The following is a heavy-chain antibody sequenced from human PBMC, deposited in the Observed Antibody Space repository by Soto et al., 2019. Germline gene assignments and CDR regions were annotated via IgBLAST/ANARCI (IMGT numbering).Heavy chain of an antibody. D-gene: IGHD1-26*01. CDR1: GYTFTGYY. V-gene: IGHV1-2*02. J-gene: IGHJ5*02. CDR3: AGGVLSGSYYNWFDP. CDR2: INPNSGGT. Sequence: ASVKVSCKASGYTFTGYYMHWVRQAPGQGLEWMGWINPNSGGTDYAQKFQGRVTMTRDTSISTAYMELSRLRSDDTAVYYCAGGVLSGSYYNWFDPWGQGTLVTVSS.